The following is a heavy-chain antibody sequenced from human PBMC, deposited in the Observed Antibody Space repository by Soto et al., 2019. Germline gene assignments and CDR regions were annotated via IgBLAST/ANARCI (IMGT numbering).Heavy chain of an antibody. CDR2: IYHSGST. J-gene: IGHJ6*03. CDR1: SGSISSSNW. Sequence: SETLSLTCAVSSGSISSSNWWSWVRQPPGKGLEWIGEIYHSGSTNYNPSLKSRVTISVDKSKNQFSLKLSSVTAADTAVYYCARDIVVVPAAFQYMDVWGKGTTVTVSS. D-gene: IGHD2-2*01. CDR3: ARDIVVVPAAFQYMDV. V-gene: IGHV4-4*02.